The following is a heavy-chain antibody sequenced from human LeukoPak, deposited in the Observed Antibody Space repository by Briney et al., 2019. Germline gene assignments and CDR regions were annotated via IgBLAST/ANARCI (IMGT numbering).Heavy chain of an antibody. CDR2: ISSSGSTI. D-gene: IGHD6-13*01. Sequence: GGSLRLSCAASGFTFSDYYMSWIRQAPGKGLEWVSYISSSGSTIYYADSVKGRFTISRDNAKNSLYLQMNSLRAEDTAVYYCAKDSRSWSFDYWGQGTLVTVSS. CDR1: GFTFSDYY. V-gene: IGHV3-11*01. J-gene: IGHJ4*02. CDR3: AKDSRSWSFDY.